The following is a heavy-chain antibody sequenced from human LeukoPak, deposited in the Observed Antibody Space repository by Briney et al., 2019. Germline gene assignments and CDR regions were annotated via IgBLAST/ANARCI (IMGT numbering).Heavy chain of an antibody. J-gene: IGHJ6*02. CDR3: ARDQRGRGSGSYYYGMDV. D-gene: IGHD3-10*01. CDR1: GFTFSSYS. Sequence: PGGSLRLSCAASGFTFSSYSMNWVRQAPGKGLEWVSYISSSSSTIYYADSVKGRFTISRDNAKNSLYLQMNSPRDEDTAVYYCARDQRGRGSGSYYYGMDVWGQGTTVTVSS. V-gene: IGHV3-48*02. CDR2: ISSSSSTI.